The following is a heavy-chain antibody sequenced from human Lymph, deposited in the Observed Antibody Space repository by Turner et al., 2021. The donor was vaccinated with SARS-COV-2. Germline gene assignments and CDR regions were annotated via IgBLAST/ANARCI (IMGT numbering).Heavy chain of an antibody. CDR1: GFTFSSYA. CDR2: ISYDGSNK. Sequence: QVQLVASGGGVVQPGRSLRLSCPASGFTFSSYAMYWVRQAPGKGLEWVAVISYDGSNKYYADSVKGRFTISRDNSKNTLYLQMNSLRAEDTAVYYCARGDYYGSGSFPGKTFDYWGQGTLVTVSS. J-gene: IGHJ4*02. D-gene: IGHD3-10*01. V-gene: IGHV3-30-3*01. CDR3: ARGDYYGSGSFPGKTFDY.